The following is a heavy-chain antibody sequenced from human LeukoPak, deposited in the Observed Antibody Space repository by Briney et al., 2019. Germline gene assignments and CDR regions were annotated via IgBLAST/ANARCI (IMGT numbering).Heavy chain of an antibody. CDR2: IYYSGTT. Sequence: PSETLSLTCTVSGGSISSSTYDWGWIRQPPGKGLEWIGSIYYSGTTYYNPSLKSRVTISVDTSKNQFSLKLSSVAAADTAVYYCARNSPSSGWYFDYWGQGTLVTVSS. J-gene: IGHJ4*02. V-gene: IGHV4-39*01. D-gene: IGHD6-19*01. CDR1: GGSISSSTYD. CDR3: ARNSPSSGWYFDY.